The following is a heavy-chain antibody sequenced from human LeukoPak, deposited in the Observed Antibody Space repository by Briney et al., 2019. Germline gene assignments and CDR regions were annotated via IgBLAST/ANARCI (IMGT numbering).Heavy chain of an antibody. CDR2: MNPNSDNT. CDR1: GYTFTSYD. J-gene: IGHJ4*02. D-gene: IGHD1-1*01. V-gene: IGHV1-8*01. Sequence: ASVKVSCKASGYTFTSYDINWVRQAPGQGLEWMGWMNPNSDNTGYAQRFQGRVTMTSNTSIGTAYMELSSLRSEDTAVYYCARGWTRDGYVDYWGQGTLVTVSS. CDR3: ARGWTRDGYVDY.